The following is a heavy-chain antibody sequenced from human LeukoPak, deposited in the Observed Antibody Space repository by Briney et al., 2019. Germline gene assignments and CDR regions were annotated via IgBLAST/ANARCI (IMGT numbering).Heavy chain of an antibody. CDR3: TSPVTTVTTLLSRY. V-gene: IGHV3-49*03. D-gene: IGHD4-17*01. CDR1: GFTFGDYA. Sequence: PGGSLRLSCTASGFTFGDYAMSWFRQAPGKGLEWVGFIRSKAYGGTTEYAASVKGRFTISRDDSKSIAYLQMNSLKTEDTAVYYCTSPVTTVTTLLSRYWGQGTLVTVSS. J-gene: IGHJ4*02. CDR2: IRSKAYGGTT.